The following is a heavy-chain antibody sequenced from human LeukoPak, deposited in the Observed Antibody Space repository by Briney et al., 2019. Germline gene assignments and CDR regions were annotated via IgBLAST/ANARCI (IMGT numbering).Heavy chain of an antibody. CDR3: AKYGDYGGNSFDC. CDR1: GFTFSSYA. D-gene: IGHD4-17*01. V-gene: IGHV3-23*01. CDR2: IGGSGVTT. Sequence: GGSLRLSCAASGFTFSSYAMSWVRQAPGKGLEWVSAIGGSGVTTYYADSVKGRFTISRDNSKNTLYLQMNSLRAEDTAIYYCAKYGDYGGNSFDCWGQGTLVTVSS. J-gene: IGHJ4*02.